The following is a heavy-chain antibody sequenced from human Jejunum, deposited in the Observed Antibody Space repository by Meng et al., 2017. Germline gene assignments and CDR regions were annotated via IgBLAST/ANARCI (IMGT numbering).Heavy chain of an antibody. D-gene: IGHD1-26*01. CDR1: GGSVSSNSAG. Sequence: QIQLQQSGPVLVKPSQTLSLPCAISGGSVSSNSAGWNWIRQSPSRGLEWLGRTYYRSKWYIDYAVSVKSRITINPDTSKTQFSLHLNSVTPEDTAVYYCAGGGLVRSTRGYFDYWGQGTLVTVSS. CDR2: TYYRSKWYI. V-gene: IGHV6-1*01. CDR3: AGGGLVRSTRGYFDY. J-gene: IGHJ4*02.